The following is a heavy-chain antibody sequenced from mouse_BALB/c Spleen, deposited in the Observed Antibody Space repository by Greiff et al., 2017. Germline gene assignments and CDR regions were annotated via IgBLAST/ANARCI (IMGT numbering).Heavy chain of an antibody. V-gene: IGHV1S56*01. Sequence: QVQLQQPGAELVRPGASVKLSCKASGYTFTSYWMNWVKQRPGQGLEWIGWIYPGNVNTKYNEKFKGKATLTADKSSSTAYMQLSSLTSEDSAVYFCARYGIGTAAMDYWGQGTSVTVSS. CDR3: ARYGIGTAAMDY. J-gene: IGHJ4*01. CDR1: GYTFTSYW. CDR2: IYPGNVNT. D-gene: IGHD4-1*01.